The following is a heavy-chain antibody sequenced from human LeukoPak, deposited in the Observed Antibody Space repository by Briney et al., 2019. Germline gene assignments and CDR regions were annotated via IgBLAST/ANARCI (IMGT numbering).Heavy chain of an antibody. Sequence: SETLSPTCTLSGSSFISSSYYWACLPPPPGLGLVWIGSICDSGITYYNPSLRSRATVSVDTSKNQFSLHLISVTAADTAVYYCARRNGHSWDVGNWFDPWGQGTLVTVSS. D-gene: IGHD6-13*01. CDR3: ARRNGHSWDVGNWFDP. CDR1: GSSFISSSYY. V-gene: IGHV4-39*01. CDR2: ICDSGIT. J-gene: IGHJ5*02.